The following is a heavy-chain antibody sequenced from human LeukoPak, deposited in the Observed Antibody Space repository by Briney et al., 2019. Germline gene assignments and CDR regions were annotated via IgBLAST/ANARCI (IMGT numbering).Heavy chain of an antibody. CDR2: INPSGGST. Sequence: GASVKVSCKASGYTFTSYYMHWVRQAPGQGLEWMGIINPSGGSTSYAQKFQGRVTMTRDMSTSTVYMELSSLRSEDTAVYYCARDKCRGRSSGYLGNCAYDYWGQGTLVTVSS. D-gene: IGHD3-22*01. V-gene: IGHV1-46*01. CDR1: GYTFTSYY. J-gene: IGHJ4*02. CDR3: ARDKCRGRSSGYLGNCAYDY.